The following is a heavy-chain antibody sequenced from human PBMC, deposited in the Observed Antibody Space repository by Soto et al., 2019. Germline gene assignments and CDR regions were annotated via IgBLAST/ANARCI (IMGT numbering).Heavy chain of an antibody. CDR2: INAGNGNT. CDR3: ARAELRYYYYYGMDV. CDR1: GYTFTSYA. Sequence: ASVKGSCKASGYTFTSYAMNWVRQAPGQRLEWMGWINAGNGNTKYSQKFQGRVTITRDTSASTAYMELSSLRSEDTAVYYCARAELRYYYYYGMDVWGQGTTVTVSS. J-gene: IGHJ6*02. V-gene: IGHV1-3*01. D-gene: IGHD1-7*01.